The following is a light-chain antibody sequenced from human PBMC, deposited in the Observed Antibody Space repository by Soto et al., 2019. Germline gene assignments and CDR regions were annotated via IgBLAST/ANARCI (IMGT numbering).Light chain of an antibody. CDR1: TSNIGDNY. CDR2: RNN. Sequence: QSVLTQPPSASATPGQRVVISCSGSTSNIGDNYVYWHQQLPGTAPKLLIHRNNQRPSGVPGRFSGSKSGTSASLAISGLRSEDEADYYCATWDDSLSGVVFGGGTKVTVL. CDR3: ATWDDSLSGVV. V-gene: IGLV1-47*01. J-gene: IGLJ2*01.